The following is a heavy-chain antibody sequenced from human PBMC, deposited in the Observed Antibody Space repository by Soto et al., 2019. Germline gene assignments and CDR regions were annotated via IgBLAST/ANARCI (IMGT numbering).Heavy chain of an antibody. CDR3: AREAFVTHDAFDI. CDR2: INNAGTT. V-gene: IGHV3-66*01. J-gene: IGHJ3*02. CDR1: GFDASVNF. D-gene: IGHD2-21*01. Sequence: GGSLRLSCAASGFDASVNFMTWVRQAPGKGLEWVSSINNAGTTFYADSVKGRFTISRDNAKNTLYLQMNSLRAEDTAVYYCAREAFVTHDAFDIWGQGTMVTVSS.